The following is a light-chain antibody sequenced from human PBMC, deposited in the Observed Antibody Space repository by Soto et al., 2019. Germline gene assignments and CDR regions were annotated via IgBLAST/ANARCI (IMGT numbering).Light chain of an antibody. CDR2: GAY. CDR3: QQYDSLPRT. Sequence: VLTKSPGTLSLYQGERAVLSCRASQSLAGSFLAWYQQKPGQAPRLLIYGAYNRATGIPDRFSGSGSGTDFTLTISRLEPEDFAVYYCQQYDSLPRTFGQGTKADI. V-gene: IGKV3-20*01. J-gene: IGKJ1*01. CDR1: QSLAGSF.